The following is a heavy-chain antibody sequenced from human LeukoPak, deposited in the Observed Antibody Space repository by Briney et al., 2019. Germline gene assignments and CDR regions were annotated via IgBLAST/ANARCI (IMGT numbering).Heavy chain of an antibody. V-gene: IGHV3-21*01. J-gene: IGHJ4*02. CDR3: ASQVVVPAARLFDY. D-gene: IGHD2-2*01. CDR2: ISSNSSYI. Sequence: GGSLRLSCAASGFTFSSYSMNWVRQAPGKGLEWVSSISSNSSYIYYADSVKGRFTISRDNAKNSLYLQMNSLRAEDTAVYYCASQVVVPAARLFDYWGQGTLVTVSS. CDR1: GFTFSSYS.